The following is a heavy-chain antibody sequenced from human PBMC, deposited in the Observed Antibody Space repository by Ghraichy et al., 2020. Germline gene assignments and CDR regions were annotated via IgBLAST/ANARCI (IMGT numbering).Heavy chain of an antibody. Sequence: GGSLRLSCAASGFTFSSYSMNWVRQAPGKGLEWVSYISYSSSAIYYADSVKGRFTISRDNAKNSLYLQMNSLRDEDTAVYYCARGVNINSSVRFDLWGQGTQVTVSS. CDR1: GFTFSSYS. V-gene: IGHV3-48*02. CDR2: ISYSSSAI. J-gene: IGHJ5*02. CDR3: ARGVNINSSVRFDL. D-gene: IGHD2/OR15-2a*01.